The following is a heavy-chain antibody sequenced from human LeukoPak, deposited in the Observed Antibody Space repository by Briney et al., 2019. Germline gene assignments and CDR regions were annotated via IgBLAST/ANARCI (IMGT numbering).Heavy chain of an antibody. CDR3: ARDLAAAGGALY. CDR2: ISSSSSYI. CDR1: GFTFSSYS. D-gene: IGHD6-13*01. V-gene: IGHV3-21*01. J-gene: IGHJ4*02. Sequence: AGGSLRLSCAASGFTFSSYSMNWDRQAPGTGLEWVSSISSSSSYIYYADSVKGRFTISRDNAKNSLYLQMNSLRAEDTAVYYCARDLAAAGGALYWGQGTLVTVSS.